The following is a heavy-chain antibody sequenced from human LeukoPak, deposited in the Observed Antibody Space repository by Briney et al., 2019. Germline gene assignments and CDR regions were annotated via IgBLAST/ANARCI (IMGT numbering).Heavy chain of an antibody. CDR2: ISSDHSST. Sequence: PGGSLRLSCVASGFTFSRDWMHWVRQAPGKELVWVSRISSDHSSTNYADSVKGRFTVSRDNAKNTLYLQMNNLRAEDTALYYCARPSEDYGDYGGYFDSWGQGTLVTVSS. V-gene: IGHV3-74*01. J-gene: IGHJ4*02. CDR1: GFTFSRDW. CDR3: ARPSEDYGDYGGYFDS. D-gene: IGHD4-17*01.